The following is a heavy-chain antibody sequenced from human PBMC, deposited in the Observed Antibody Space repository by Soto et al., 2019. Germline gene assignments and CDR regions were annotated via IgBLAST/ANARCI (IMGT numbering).Heavy chain of an antibody. Sequence: SETLSLTCAVYGGSFSGYYWSWIRQPPGKGLEWIGEINHSGSTNYNPSLKSRVTISVDTSKNQFSLKLSSVTAADTAVYYCARDPGSQICLFWFDPWGQGTLVTVSS. D-gene: IGHD3-10*01. CDR2: INHSGST. CDR3: ARDPGSQICLFWFDP. V-gene: IGHV4-34*01. J-gene: IGHJ5*02. CDR1: GGSFSGYY.